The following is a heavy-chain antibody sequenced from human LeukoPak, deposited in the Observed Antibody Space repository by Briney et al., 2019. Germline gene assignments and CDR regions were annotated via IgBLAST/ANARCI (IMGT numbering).Heavy chain of an antibody. J-gene: IGHJ4*02. D-gene: IGHD2/OR15-2a*01. CDR3: ARGGGRHVEY. CDR1: GFTSSSYW. CDR2: IKEDGSET. V-gene: IGHV3-7*05. Sequence: GGSRRLSCAASGFTSSSYWMSWARQAPGKGLEWVANIKEDGSETNNVASVKGRFTISRDNAKNSLYLKMNSLRAEDTAVYYCARGGGRHVEYWGQGNLVTVSS.